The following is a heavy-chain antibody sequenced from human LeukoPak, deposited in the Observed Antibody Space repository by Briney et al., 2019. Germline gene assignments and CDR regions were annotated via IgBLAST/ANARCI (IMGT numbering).Heavy chain of an antibody. CDR2: IVVGSGNT. V-gene: IGHV1-58*01. CDR1: GFXFTSSA. CDR3: AAEAAYYYDSRDAFDV. J-gene: IGHJ3*01. D-gene: IGHD3-22*01. Sequence: SVKVSCKASGFXFTSSAVQWVRQARGQRLEWIGWIVVGSGNTNYAQKFQERVTITRDMSTSLVYMELSSLRSEDTAVYYCAAEAAYYYDSRDAFDVWGQGTMVTVSS.